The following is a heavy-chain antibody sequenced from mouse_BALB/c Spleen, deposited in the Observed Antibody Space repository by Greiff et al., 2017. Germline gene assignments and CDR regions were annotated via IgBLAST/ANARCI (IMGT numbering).Heavy chain of an antibody. CDR3: ARDHNYETWFAY. J-gene: IGHJ3*01. CDR2: IWAGGST. D-gene: IGHD1-2*01. V-gene: IGHV2-9*02. Sequence: VMLVESGPGLVAPSQSLSITCTVSGFSLTSYGVHWVRQPPGKGLEWLGVIWAGGSTNYNSALMSRLSISKDNSKSQVFLKMNSLQTDDTAMYYCARDHNYETWFAYWGQGTLVTVSA. CDR1: GFSLTSYG.